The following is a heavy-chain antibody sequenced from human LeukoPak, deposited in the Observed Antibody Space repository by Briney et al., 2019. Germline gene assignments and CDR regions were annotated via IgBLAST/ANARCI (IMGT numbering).Heavy chain of an antibody. CDR3: ASKVLVGNKYFDY. D-gene: IGHD2/OR15-2a*01. J-gene: IGHJ4*02. CDR1: GFTFSSYA. CDR2: ISESGGDT. V-gene: IGHV3-23*01. Sequence: GGSLRLSCAASGFTFSSYAMSWVRQAPGKGLEWVSTISESGGDTYDADSVKGRFTISRDNSENTLYLHMNSLRAEDTAVYYCASKVLVGNKYFDYWGQGTLVTVSS.